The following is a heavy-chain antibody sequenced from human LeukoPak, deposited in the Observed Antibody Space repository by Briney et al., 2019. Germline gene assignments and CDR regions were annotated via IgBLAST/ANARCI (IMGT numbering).Heavy chain of an antibody. CDR2: IYYSGNT. Sequence: SETLSLTCTVSGGSISTYYWSWIRQPPGKGLEWIGYIYYSGNTNYNPSLKSRVTIPVDTSKNQFSLRLTSVTAADTAVYYCARDSGGIDYWGQGTLVTVSS. CDR3: ARDSGGIDY. D-gene: IGHD1-26*01. V-gene: IGHV4-59*01. J-gene: IGHJ4*02. CDR1: GGSISTYY.